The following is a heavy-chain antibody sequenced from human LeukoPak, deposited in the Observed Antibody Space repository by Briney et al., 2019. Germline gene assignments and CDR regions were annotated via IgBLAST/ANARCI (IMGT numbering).Heavy chain of an antibody. CDR2: IYTSGST. D-gene: IGHD6-6*01. Sequence: SETLSLTCAVYGGSFSGYYWSWIRQHPGKGLEWIGRIYTSGSTNYNPSLKSRVTMSVDTSKNQFSLKLSSVTAADTAVYYCARGALEYNSLNWFDPWGQGTLVTVSS. J-gene: IGHJ5*02. V-gene: IGHV4-59*10. CDR3: ARGALEYNSLNWFDP. CDR1: GGSFSGYY.